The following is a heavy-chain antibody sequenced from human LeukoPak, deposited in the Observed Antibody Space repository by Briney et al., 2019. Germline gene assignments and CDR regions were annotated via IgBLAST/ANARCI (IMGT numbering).Heavy chain of an antibody. V-gene: IGHV3-23*01. D-gene: IGHD3-22*01. Sequence: PGGSLRLSCAASGFTFSSYAMSWVRQAPGKGLEWVSAISGSGGSTYYADSVKGRFTISRDNSKNTLYLQMNSLRAEDTAVYYCAKAGVGGVVVLNFDYWGQGTLVTVSS. CDR3: AKAGVGGVVVLNFDY. CDR2: ISGSGGST. CDR1: GFTFSSYA. J-gene: IGHJ4*02.